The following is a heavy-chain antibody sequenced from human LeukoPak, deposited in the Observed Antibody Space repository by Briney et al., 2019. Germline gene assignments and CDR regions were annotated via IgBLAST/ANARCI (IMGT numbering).Heavy chain of an antibody. CDR2: IYPSGTT. D-gene: IGHD6-13*01. CDR3: ARDRSSWTNYYYYYMDV. CDR1: GGSLSSGSYY. V-gene: IGHV4-61*02. J-gene: IGHJ6*03. Sequence: PSQTLSLTCTVSGGSLSSGSYYWSWIRQPAGKGLEWIGRIYPSGTTNNNPSLNSRATISVDTSKNQFSLTLSSVTAADTAVYYCARDRSSWTNYYYYYMDVWGKGTTVTVSS.